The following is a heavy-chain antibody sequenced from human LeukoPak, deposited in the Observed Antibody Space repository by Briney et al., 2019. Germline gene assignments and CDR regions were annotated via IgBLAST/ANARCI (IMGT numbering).Heavy chain of an antibody. Sequence: PSETLSLTCTVSGGSVSSYYWSWIRQPPGKGLEWIGYISYSGSTNYNPSLKSRVTISVDTSKNQFSLKLTSVTAADTAVYCCARHSICFGPWGQGTLVTVSS. V-gene: IGHV4-59*08. J-gene: IGHJ5*02. CDR3: ARHSICFGP. CDR1: GGSVSSYY. CDR2: ISYSGST.